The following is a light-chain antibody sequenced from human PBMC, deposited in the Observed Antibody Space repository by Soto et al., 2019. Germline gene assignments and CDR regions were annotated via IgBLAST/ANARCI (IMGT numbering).Light chain of an antibody. CDR2: GAS. V-gene: IGKV1-39*01. J-gene: IGKJ4*01. CDR1: QSISTN. CDR3: QKSYILPRT. Sequence: DIQMTQSPSSLPASVGDRVTITCRASQSISTNLNWYQQKPGKAPKVLIYGASSLRSGVPSRFSGSGSGTDFTLTINSLHPEDFATYFCQKSYILPRTFGGGTRVEI.